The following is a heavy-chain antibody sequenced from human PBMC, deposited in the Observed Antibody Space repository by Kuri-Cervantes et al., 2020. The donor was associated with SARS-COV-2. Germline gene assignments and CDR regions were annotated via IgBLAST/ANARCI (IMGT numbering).Heavy chain of an antibody. CDR3: ARSPLGVVTHHWFDP. J-gene: IGHJ5*02. CDR1: GYTFTGYY. V-gene: IGHV1-2*02. CDR2: INPNSGGT. Sequence: ASVKVSCKASGYTFTGYYMHWVRQAPGQGLEWMGWINPNSGGTNYAQKFQGRVTMTRDESTSTAYMELSSLRSEDTAVYYCARSPLGVVTHHWFDPWGQGTLVTVSS. D-gene: IGHD3-3*01.